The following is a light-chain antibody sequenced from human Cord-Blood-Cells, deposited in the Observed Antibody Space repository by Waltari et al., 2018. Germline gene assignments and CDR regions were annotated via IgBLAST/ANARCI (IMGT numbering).Light chain of an antibody. CDR1: SSDVGGYNY. V-gene: IGLV2-11*01. CDR3: CSYAGSYHV. CDR2: DVS. Sequence: QSALTQPRSVSGSPGQSVTISCTGTSSDVGGYNYVSWYQQHPGKAHKLMIYDVSKRPSVVPDRFSGSKSGNTASLTISGLQAEDEADYYCCSYAGSYHVFGTGTKVTVL. J-gene: IGLJ1*01.